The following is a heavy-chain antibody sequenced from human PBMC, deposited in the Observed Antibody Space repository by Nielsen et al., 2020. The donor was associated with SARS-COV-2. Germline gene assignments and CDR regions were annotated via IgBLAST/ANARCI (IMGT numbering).Heavy chain of an antibody. Sequence: ESLKISCAASGFTFRDYAMSWIRQTPGKRLEWIGYINNSGSTNYNPLLKSRVTLSVDTSQNQVSLKLTSVTAADTAVYYCVRATLVIYGMDVWGQGTSVTVSS. CDR1: GFTFRDYA. D-gene: IGHD2-21*01. CDR3: VRATLVIYGMDV. CDR2: INNSGST. J-gene: IGHJ6*02. V-gene: IGHV4-59*01.